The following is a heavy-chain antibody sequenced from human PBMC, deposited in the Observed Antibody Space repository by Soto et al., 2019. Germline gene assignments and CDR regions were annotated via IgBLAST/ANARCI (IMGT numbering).Heavy chain of an antibody. CDR3: ARAPIYCSSTSCYSDYYYGMDV. V-gene: IGHV1-69*13. CDR2: IIPIFGTA. CDR1: GGTFSSYA. Sequence: SVKVSCKASGGTFSSYAISWVRQAPGQGLEWMGGIIPIFGTANYAQKFQGRVTITADESMSTAYMELSTLRSEDTAVYYCARAPIYCSSTSCYSDYYYGMDVWGQGTTVTVSS. J-gene: IGHJ6*02. D-gene: IGHD2-2*01.